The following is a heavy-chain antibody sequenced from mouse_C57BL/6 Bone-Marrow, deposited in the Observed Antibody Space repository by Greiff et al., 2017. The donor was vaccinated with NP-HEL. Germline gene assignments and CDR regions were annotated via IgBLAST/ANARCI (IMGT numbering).Heavy chain of an antibody. Sequence: VKLVESGGGLVQPGGSMKLSCVASGFTFCNYCMNWVRQSPEKGLEWVAQIRLKSDNYATHYAESVKGRFTIRRDDCKSSVYLQMNNLRAEDTGIYCCTEPDYFDYWGQGTTLTVSS. CDR3: TEPDYFDY. CDR1: GFTFCNYC. J-gene: IGHJ2*01. CDR2: IRLKSDNYAT. V-gene: IGHV6-3*01.